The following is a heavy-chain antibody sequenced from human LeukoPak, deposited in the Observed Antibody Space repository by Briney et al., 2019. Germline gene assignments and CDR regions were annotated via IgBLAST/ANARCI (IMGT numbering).Heavy chain of an antibody. V-gene: IGHV2-5*01. D-gene: IGHD3-22*01. CDR2: IYWNDDK. CDR3: AHSQTGAPKLYDSSGYYYYGFGY. J-gene: IGHJ4*02. CDR1: GFSLSTSGVG. Sequence: SGPTLVKPTQTLTLTCTFSGFSLSTSGVGVGWIRQPPGKALEWLALIYWNDDKRYSPSLKSRLTITKDTSKNQVVLTMTNMDPVDTATYYCAHSQTGAPKLYDSSGYYYYGFGYWGQGTLVTVSS.